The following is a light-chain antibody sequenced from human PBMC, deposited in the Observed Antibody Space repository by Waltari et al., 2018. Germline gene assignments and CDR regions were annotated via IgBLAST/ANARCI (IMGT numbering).Light chain of an antibody. CDR2: DAS. V-gene: IGKV3-15*01. Sequence: LVMTQSPSTLSVSPGESVTLSCRAGRSVNINVAWYQQKPGQAPRLLIHDASSEAVGVPARFRAGGAGTDFTLTISSLQSEDSAVYYCQQYNYWPISFGQGTRLEIK. J-gene: IGKJ5*01. CDR3: QQYNYWPIS. CDR1: RSVNIN.